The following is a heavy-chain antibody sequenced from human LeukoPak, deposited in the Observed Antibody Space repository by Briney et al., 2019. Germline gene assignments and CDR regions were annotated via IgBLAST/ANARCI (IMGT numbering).Heavy chain of an antibody. CDR1: GFTFSNYA. CDR2: ISGIGSNI. J-gene: IGHJ4*02. CDR3: ATNRDGYNY. D-gene: IGHD5-24*01. Sequence: GGSLRLSCAASGFTFSNYAMTWVRQAPGKGLEWVSSISGIGSNIYYADSVKGRFTISRDNSKNTLHVQMNSLRAEDTAIYYCATNRDGYNYWGQGTLATVSS. V-gene: IGHV3-23*01.